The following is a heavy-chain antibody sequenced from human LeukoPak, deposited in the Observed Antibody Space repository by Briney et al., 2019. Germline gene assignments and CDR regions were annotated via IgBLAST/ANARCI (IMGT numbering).Heavy chain of an antibody. Sequence: SETLSLTCTVSDDSITMYYWTWIRQPPGKGLEWIGYIYYSGSTNYNPSLKSRVTMSVDTSKNQFSLKLSSVTAADTAVYYCARVKYYGDYLSYDYWGQGTLVTVSS. D-gene: IGHD4-17*01. J-gene: IGHJ4*02. V-gene: IGHV4-59*12. CDR2: IYYSGST. CDR1: DDSITMYY. CDR3: ARVKYYGDYLSYDY.